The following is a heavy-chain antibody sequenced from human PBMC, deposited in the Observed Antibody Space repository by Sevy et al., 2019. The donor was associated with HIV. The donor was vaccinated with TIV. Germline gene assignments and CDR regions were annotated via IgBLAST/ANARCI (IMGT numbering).Heavy chain of an antibody. CDR3: ARDSWGSSWHYLRSGVDY. CDR1: GYTFTSYG. Sequence: ASVKVSCKASGYTFTSYGISWVRQAPGQGLEWMGWISAYNGNTNYALKLQGRVTMTTDTSTSTAYMELRSLRSDDTAVYYCARDSWGSSWHYLRSGVDYWGQGTLVTVSS. D-gene: IGHD6-13*01. CDR2: ISAYNGNT. V-gene: IGHV1-18*01. J-gene: IGHJ4*02.